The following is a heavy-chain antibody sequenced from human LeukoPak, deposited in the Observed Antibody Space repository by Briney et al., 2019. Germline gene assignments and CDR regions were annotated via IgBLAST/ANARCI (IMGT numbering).Heavy chain of an antibody. CDR3: ARDRSRDGYKPLFDY. V-gene: IGHV3-30*03. J-gene: IGHJ4*02. CDR1: GFTFSRYG. Sequence: QPGRSLRLSCAASGFTFSRYGMHWVRQAPGKGLEWVAVVSFEGSNKYYADSVKGRFSISRDNSKNTLSLQMNSLRAEDTAVYYCARDRSRDGYKPLFDYWGQGTLVTVSS. D-gene: IGHD5-24*01. CDR2: VSFEGSNK.